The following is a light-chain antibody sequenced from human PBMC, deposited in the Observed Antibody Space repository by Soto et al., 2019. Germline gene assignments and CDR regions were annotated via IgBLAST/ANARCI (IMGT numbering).Light chain of an antibody. CDR2: GAS. CDR1: QSISYW. V-gene: IGKV1-5*01. Sequence: DIQMTQSPSTLSASVGDRVTITCRASQSISYWLAWYQQKLGKAPKLRIYGASSLESGVSSRFSGSGYVTEFTLTIDSLQPDDFATYYCKQYSSASPPFGQGTHLEMK. J-gene: IGKJ2*01. CDR3: KQYSSASPP.